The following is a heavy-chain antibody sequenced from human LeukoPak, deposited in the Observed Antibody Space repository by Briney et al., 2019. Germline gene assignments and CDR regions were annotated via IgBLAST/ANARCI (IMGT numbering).Heavy chain of an antibody. D-gene: IGHD2-2*01. CDR1: GFTVSSDY. CDR2: IYSGGST. J-gene: IGHJ5*02. V-gene: IGHV3-53*01. Sequence: GGSLRLSCAASGFTVSSDYMSWVRQAPGKGLEWVSVIYSGGSTYYADSVKGRFTISRDNSKNTLYLQMNSLRAEDTAVYYCAREYHCSSTSCYVVEGWFDPWGQGTLVTVSS. CDR3: AREYHCSSTSCYVVEGWFDP.